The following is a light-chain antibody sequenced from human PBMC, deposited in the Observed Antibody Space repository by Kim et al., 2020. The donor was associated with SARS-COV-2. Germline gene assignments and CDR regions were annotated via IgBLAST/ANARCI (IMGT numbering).Light chain of an antibody. CDR3: LLFYSGPRV. V-gene: IGLV7-46*01. Sequence: PGGTVTLTCASSTGAVTRGHFPYWLQQKPGQAPTTLIYDTNNKHSWTPARFSGSLLGDKAALTLSGAQPEEEADYYGLLFYSGPRVFGGGTQLTVL. CDR1: TGAVTRGHF. J-gene: IGLJ3*02. CDR2: DTN.